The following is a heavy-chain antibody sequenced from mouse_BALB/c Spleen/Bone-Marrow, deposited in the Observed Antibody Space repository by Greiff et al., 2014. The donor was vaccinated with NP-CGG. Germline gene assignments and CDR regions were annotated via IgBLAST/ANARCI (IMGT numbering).Heavy chain of an antibody. Sequence: VQGVESGAELLKPGTSVKLSCKASGYTFTRYCMQRVKQRPGQGLEGIGELNPSNGHTNYNGKFKNKATVTVDKSSSTAYMQLSSLTAEDSAVYYCARMITTRSFDYWGQGTTLTVSS. CDR3: ARMITTRSFDY. J-gene: IGHJ2*01. CDR1: GYTFTRYC. D-gene: IGHD2-4*01. V-gene: IGHV1S81*02. CDR2: LNPSNGHT.